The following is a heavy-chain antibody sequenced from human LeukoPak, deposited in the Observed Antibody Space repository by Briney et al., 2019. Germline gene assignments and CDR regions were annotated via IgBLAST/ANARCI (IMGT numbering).Heavy chain of an antibody. D-gene: IGHD3-10*01. CDR2: MYYSGST. V-gene: IGHV4-59*01. Sequence: KASENLSLTCTVSGGSISSYYWSWIRQPPGKGLEWIGYMYYSGSTNYNPSLKSRVTISVDTSKNQFSLKLSSVTPADTAVYYCARGGYYGLGNDFRFDPWGQGTLVTVSS. J-gene: IGHJ5*02. CDR1: GGSISSYY. CDR3: ARGGYYGLGNDFRFDP.